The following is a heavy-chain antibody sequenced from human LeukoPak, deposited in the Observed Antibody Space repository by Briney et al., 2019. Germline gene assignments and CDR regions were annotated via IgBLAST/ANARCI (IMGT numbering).Heavy chain of an antibody. CDR2: INPNSGGT. D-gene: IGHD6-13*01. CDR3: ARDRKPSVAGTQAAFDI. CDR1: GYTFTGYY. J-gene: IGHJ3*02. Sequence: ASVKVSCKASGYTFTGYYMHWVRQAPGQGLEWMGWINPNSGGTNYAQKFQGRVTMTRDTSISTAYMELSRLRSDDTAVYYCARDRKPSVAGTQAAFDIWGQGTMVTVSS. V-gene: IGHV1-2*02.